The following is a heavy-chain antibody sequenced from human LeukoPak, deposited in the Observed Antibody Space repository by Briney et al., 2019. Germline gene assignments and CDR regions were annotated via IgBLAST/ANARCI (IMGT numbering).Heavy chain of an antibody. V-gene: IGHV3-23*01. Sequence: GGSLRLSCAASGFTFSSYAMSWVRQAPGKGLEWVSAISGSGGSTYYAESVKGRFTIARDNSKDTLYLQMNSLRAEDTAVYYCAKVGGYYRNYFDYWGQGTLVTVSS. CDR1: GFTFSSYA. CDR3: AKVGGYYRNYFDY. D-gene: IGHD3-22*01. J-gene: IGHJ4*02. CDR2: ISGSGGST.